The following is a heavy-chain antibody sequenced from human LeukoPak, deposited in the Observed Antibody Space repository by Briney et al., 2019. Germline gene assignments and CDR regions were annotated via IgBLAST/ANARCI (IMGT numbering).Heavy chain of an antibody. Sequence: ASVKVSCKASGYTFTSYGISWVRQAPGQGLVWMGWISAYNGNTNYAQKLQGRVTMTTDTSTSTAYMELRSLRSDDTAVYYCARTITYYYDSSGYYSSWGQGTLVTVSS. D-gene: IGHD3-22*01. CDR1: GYTFTSYG. CDR2: ISAYNGNT. V-gene: IGHV1-18*01. J-gene: IGHJ5*02. CDR3: ARTITYYYDSSGYYSS.